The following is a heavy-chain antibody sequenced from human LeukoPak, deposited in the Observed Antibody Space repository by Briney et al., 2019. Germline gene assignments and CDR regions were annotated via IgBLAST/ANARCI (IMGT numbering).Heavy chain of an antibody. J-gene: IGHJ4*02. CDR3: AREGGTYRNFDF. CDR2: INPNSGGT. Sequence: ASVKVSCKASGYTFTDYYMHWVRQAPGQGLEWMGWINPNSGGTKYAQKFQGRVTMTRDTSISTAYMEQISLRSDDTALYYCAREGGTYRNFDFWGQGTLVTVSS. V-gene: IGHV1-2*02. CDR1: GYTFTDYY. D-gene: IGHD1-26*01.